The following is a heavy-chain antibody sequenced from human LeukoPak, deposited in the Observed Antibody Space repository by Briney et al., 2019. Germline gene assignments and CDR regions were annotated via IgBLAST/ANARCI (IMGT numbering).Heavy chain of an antibody. CDR3: ARDLLTVRYFDWFSWFEP. CDR1: GFTFSSYS. J-gene: IGHJ5*02. V-gene: IGHV3-21*01. D-gene: IGHD3-9*01. Sequence: GGSLRLSCAASGFTFSSYSMNWVRQAPGKGLEWVSSISSSSSYIYYADSVKGRFTISRDNAKNSLYLQMNSLRAEDTAVYYCARDLLTVRYFDWFSWFEPWGQGTLVTVSS. CDR2: ISSSSSYI.